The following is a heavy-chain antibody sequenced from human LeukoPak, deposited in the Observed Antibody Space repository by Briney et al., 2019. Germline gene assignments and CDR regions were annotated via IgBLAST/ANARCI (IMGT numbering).Heavy chain of an antibody. CDR2: ITASGGNT. D-gene: IGHD5-18*01. Sequence: SGGSLRLSCAASGFTFSSYAMGWVRQAPGKGREWVSAITASGGNTYYADSVKGRFTISRDNSKNTLYLQVNSLRAEDTAVYYCAKGNGYSYGRYYFDYWGQGTLVTFSS. CDR3: AKGNGYSYGRYYFDY. V-gene: IGHV3-23*01. J-gene: IGHJ4*02. CDR1: GFTFSSYA.